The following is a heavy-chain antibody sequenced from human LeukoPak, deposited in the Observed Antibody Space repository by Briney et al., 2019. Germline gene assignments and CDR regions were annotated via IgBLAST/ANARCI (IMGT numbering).Heavy chain of an antibody. CDR3: ARDPTNWIDY. D-gene: IGHD1-1*01. V-gene: IGHV1-2*02. CDR1: GGTFSSYA. Sequence: GASVKVSCKASGGTFSSYAISWVRQAPGQGLEWMGWMNPNSGAANYAQKFQGRVTMTRDTSSSTAYMELNRLTSDDTAIYYCARDPTNWIDYWGQGTLVTVSS. CDR2: MNPNSGAA. J-gene: IGHJ4*02.